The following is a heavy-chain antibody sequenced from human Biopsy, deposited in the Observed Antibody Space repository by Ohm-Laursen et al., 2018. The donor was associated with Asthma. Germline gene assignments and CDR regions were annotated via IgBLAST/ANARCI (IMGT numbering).Heavy chain of an antibody. CDR3: ARRSAKRDILYYYDHMDV. CDR1: GGMFGNYA. J-gene: IGHJ6*02. Sequence: SSVKVSCKASGGMFGNYAISWVRQAHGLGLEWMGGISPIFGSSNYAQRFQGRVTITADIFTRTVYMELSGLRFDDTAIYYCARRSAKRDILYYYDHMDVWGQGTTVIVSS. V-gene: IGHV1-69*06. CDR2: ISPIFGSS. D-gene: IGHD3-3*01.